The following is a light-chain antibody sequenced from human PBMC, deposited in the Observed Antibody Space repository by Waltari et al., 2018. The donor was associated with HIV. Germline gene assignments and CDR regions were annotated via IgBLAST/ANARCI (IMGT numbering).Light chain of an antibody. CDR2: EVS. Sequence: QSALTQPPSASGSPGQSVTISCTGTSSAIGDYNYVSWYQQHPGKAPKLMIYEVSQRPSGVPDRFSGSKSGNTASLTVSGLQAEDEADYYCSSYGGRNNWVFGGGTKVTVL. CDR3: SSYGGRNNWV. J-gene: IGLJ3*02. CDR1: SSAIGDYNY. V-gene: IGLV2-8*01.